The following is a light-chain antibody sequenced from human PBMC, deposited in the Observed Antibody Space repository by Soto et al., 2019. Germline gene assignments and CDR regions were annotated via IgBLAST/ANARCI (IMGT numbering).Light chain of an antibody. V-gene: IGKV1-5*03. CDR2: KAS. CDR3: QQYNSYSYT. J-gene: IGKJ2*01. Sequence: DIQMTQSPSTLSASVGDRVTITCRASQSISSWLAWYQQKPGKDPKLLIYKASSLESGVPSRFSGSGSGTEFTLTISNLQPDDFATYYCQQYNSYSYTFGQGTKLEIK. CDR1: QSISSW.